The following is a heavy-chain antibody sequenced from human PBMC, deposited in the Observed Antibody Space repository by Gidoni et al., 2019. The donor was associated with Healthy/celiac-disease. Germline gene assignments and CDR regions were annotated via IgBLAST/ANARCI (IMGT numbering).Heavy chain of an antibody. CDR2: IIPIFGTA. J-gene: IGHJ6*02. CDR1: GGTFSSYA. CDR3: ARDRYNWNYGKNYYYGMDV. Sequence: QVQLVQSGAEVKKPGSSVKVSCKASGGTFSSYAISWVRQAPGQGLEWMGGIIPIFGTANYAQKFQGRVTITADESTSTAYMELSSLRSEDTAVYYCARDRYNWNYGKNYYYGMDVWGQGTTVTVSS. V-gene: IGHV1-69*01. D-gene: IGHD1-7*01.